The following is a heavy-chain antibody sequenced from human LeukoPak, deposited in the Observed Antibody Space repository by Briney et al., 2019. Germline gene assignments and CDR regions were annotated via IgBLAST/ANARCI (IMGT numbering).Heavy chain of an antibody. Sequence: SETLSHTCAVYGGSFSTYYWSWIRQPPGKGLEWIGEVNHGGSTNYNPSLKSRVTISVDTSTNQFSLQLSSVTAADTALYYCARAPPYCSSTSCYPNRWLDPWGQGTLVTVSS. CDR3: ARAPPYCSSTSCYPNRWLDP. CDR2: VNHGGST. CDR1: GGSFSTYY. J-gene: IGHJ5*02. D-gene: IGHD2-2*01. V-gene: IGHV4-34*01.